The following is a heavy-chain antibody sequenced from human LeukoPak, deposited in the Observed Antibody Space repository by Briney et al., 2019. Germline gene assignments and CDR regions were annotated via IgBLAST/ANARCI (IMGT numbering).Heavy chain of an antibody. CDR3: ARASGGYYNNWFDP. CDR2: IYYTGST. J-gene: IGHJ5*02. D-gene: IGHD3-22*01. Sequence: SETLSLTCTVSGGSLSTYYWSWIRQPPGRGLDWVGYIYYTGSTNYNPSLKSRVTISVDTSKNQFSLTLNSVTAADTAVYYCARASGGYYNNWFDPWGQGTLVTVSS. CDR1: GGSLSTYY. V-gene: IGHV4-59*01.